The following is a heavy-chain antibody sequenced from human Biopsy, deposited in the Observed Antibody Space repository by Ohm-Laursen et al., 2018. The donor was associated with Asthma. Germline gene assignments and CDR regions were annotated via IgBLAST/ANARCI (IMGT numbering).Heavy chain of an antibody. V-gene: IGHV1-69*13. CDR1: GGTFSNFA. CDR3: ARCQVGYSSGWSLLLKKIYYSGMDV. Sequence: GPSVKASRKAPGGTFSNFAISWVRQTPEQGLEWLGGIMIVFGTTNYAQKFQGRVTITADESMSTAYMEVTSLRSEETAIYYCARCQVGYSSGWSLLLKKIYYSGMDVWGQGTAVTVSS. CDR2: IMIVFGTT. J-gene: IGHJ6*02. D-gene: IGHD6-19*01.